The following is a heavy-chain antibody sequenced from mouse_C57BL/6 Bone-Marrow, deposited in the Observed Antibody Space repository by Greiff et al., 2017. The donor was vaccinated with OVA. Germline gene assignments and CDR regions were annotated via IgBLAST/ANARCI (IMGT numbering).Heavy chain of an antibody. Sequence: QVQLKQPGAELVKPGASVKLSCKASGYTFTSYWMHWVKQRPGQGLEWIGMIHPNSGSTNYNEKFKSKATLTVDKSSSTAYMQLSSLTSEDSAVYYCARYRAGRYYFDYWGQGTTLTVSS. CDR3: ARYRAGRYYFDY. D-gene: IGHD1-1*01. J-gene: IGHJ2*01. CDR2: IHPNSGST. V-gene: IGHV1-64*01. CDR1: GYTFTSYW.